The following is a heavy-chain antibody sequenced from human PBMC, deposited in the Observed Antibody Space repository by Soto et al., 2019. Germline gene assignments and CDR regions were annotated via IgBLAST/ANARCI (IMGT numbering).Heavy chain of an antibody. CDR2: IYYRGNA. V-gene: IGHV4-39*01. D-gene: IGHD3-9*01. CDR3: ARLEGLATISYYFDF. Sequence: QLQLQESGPGLVKPSETLSLTCSVSDDSITSDKYYWGWIRQPPGKGLEWIGSIYYRGNAYYNPSLPTRVSISPDKSRSQFSLKLNSVTAADAAVSFCARLEGLATISYYFDFWGPGALVTVSS. CDR1: DDSITSDKYY. J-gene: IGHJ4*02.